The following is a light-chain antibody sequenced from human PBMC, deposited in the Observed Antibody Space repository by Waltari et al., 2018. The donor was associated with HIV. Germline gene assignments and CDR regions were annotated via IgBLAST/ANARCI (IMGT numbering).Light chain of an antibody. CDR2: AAS. V-gene: IGKV1-39*01. Sequence: DIQMTQSPSSLSASVVDRVTITCRASQSISSYLNWYQQKPGKAPKLLIYAASSLQSGVPSRFSGSGSGTDFTLTISSLQPEDFATYYCQPSYSTPQTFGQGTKLEIK. CDR1: QSISSY. CDR3: QPSYSTPQT. J-gene: IGKJ2*01.